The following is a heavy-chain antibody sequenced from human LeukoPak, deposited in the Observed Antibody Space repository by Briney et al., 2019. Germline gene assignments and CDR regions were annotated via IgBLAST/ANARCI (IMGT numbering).Heavy chain of an antibody. CDR1: GFTFDDYA. D-gene: IGHD6-13*01. CDR3: AKDPTPYTSSWTYFYYGMDV. CDR2: ISWNSGSI. J-gene: IGHJ6*02. V-gene: IGHV3-9*01. Sequence: GGSLRLSCAVSGFTFDDYAMHWVRQAPGKGLEWVSGISWNSGSIGYADSVRGRFTISRDNAKNSLYLQMNSLGAEDTALYYCAKDPTPYTSSWTYFYYGMDVWGQGTTVTVSS.